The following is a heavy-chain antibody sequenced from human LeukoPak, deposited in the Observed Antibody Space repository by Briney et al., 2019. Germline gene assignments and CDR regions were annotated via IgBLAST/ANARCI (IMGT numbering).Heavy chain of an antibody. J-gene: IGHJ4*02. V-gene: IGHV1-18*01. D-gene: IGHD6-13*01. Sequence: ASVKVSCKASGYTFTSYGISWVRQAPGQGLEWMGWISAYNGNTIYAQKFQGRVTMTEDTSTDTAYMELSSLRSEDTAVYYCATDWDSSSWSSFDYWGQGTLVTVSS. CDR1: GYTFTSYG. CDR2: ISAYNGNT. CDR3: ATDWDSSSWSSFDY.